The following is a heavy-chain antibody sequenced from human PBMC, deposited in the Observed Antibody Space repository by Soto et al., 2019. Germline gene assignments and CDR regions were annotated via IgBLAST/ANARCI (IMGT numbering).Heavy chain of an antibody. V-gene: IGHV1-46*01. CDR2: INARGGST. CDR3: ASDGIVGHHGMDV. Sequence: ASGKVCCKASGYSFTSHYMQWVRQAPGQGLEWMGIINARGGSTSYAQKFQGRVTMTGDTSTSTVYMELTSLRSEDSAVYYCASDGIVGHHGMDVSGEVTTVPVSP. J-gene: IGHJ6*04. CDR1: GYSFTSHY. D-gene: IGHD1-26*01.